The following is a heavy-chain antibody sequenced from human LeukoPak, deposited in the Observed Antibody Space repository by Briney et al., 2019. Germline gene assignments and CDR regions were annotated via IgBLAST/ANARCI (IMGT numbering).Heavy chain of an antibody. Sequence: PSETLSLTCSVSGGSISSSSYYWGWIRQPPGKGLEWIGSIYSSGSTYYNPSLKSRVTISVDTSKNQFSLKLSSVTAADTAVYFCARRIGVWGSYRLGHDAFDIWGQGTMVTVSS. CDR2: IYSSGST. V-gene: IGHV4-39*01. CDR1: GGSISSSSYY. CDR3: ARRIGVWGSYRLGHDAFDI. J-gene: IGHJ3*02. D-gene: IGHD3-16*02.